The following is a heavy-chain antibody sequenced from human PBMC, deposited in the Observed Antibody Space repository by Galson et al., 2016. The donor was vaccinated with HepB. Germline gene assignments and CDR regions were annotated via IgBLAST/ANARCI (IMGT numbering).Heavy chain of an antibody. Sequence: SETLSLTCTVSGGSISSYYWTWIRQPPGKGLEWIGYIYYSGSTNYNPFLKSRVTISVDTSKNQFSLKLRSLTAADTAVYYCARSQVRFLDWLSPLAMDVWGQGTTVTVSS. J-gene: IGHJ6*02. CDR2: IYYSGST. V-gene: IGHV4-59*01. CDR3: ARSQVRFLDWLSPLAMDV. CDR1: GGSISSYY. D-gene: IGHD3-3*01.